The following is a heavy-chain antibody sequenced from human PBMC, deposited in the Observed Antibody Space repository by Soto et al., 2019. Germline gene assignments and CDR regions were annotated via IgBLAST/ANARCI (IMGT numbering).Heavy chain of an antibody. CDR1: GFTFSSYS. J-gene: IGHJ4*02. V-gene: IGHV3-48*01. CDR3: ARCQLNYMRATYYFDS. D-gene: IGHD3-10*01. CDR2: ISSSSSTI. Sequence: GGSLRLSCAASGFTFSSYSMNWVRQAPGKGLEWVSYISSSSSTIYYADSVKGRFTISRDNAKNSLYLQMNSLRSGDTAIYFCARCQLNYMRATYYFDSWGQGTLVTVSS.